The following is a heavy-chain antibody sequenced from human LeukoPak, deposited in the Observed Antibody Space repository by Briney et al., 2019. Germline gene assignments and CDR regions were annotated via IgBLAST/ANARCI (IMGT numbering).Heavy chain of an antibody. V-gene: IGHV3-23*01. D-gene: IGHD2-21*01. CDR2: IYENGGTT. Sequence: QTGGSLRLSCVGSGFTFRSHAMSWVRQAPEKGLEFVSGIYENGGTTYYADSVKGRFSISRDNSKNTLYLQMDSLRGEETAVYYCAKDFRIGYSAHFDYWGQGALVTVSS. CDR1: GFTFRSHA. CDR3: AKDFRIGYSAHFDY. J-gene: IGHJ4*02.